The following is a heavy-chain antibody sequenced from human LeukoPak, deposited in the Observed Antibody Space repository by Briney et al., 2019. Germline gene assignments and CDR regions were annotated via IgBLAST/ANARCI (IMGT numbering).Heavy chain of an antibody. V-gene: IGHV1-58*01. D-gene: IGHD3-16*01. J-gene: IGHJ4*02. CDR2: IIVGSGAT. CDR1: GFTSTNFA. CDR3: AADLSNPRMGASYLDS. Sequence: ASVKVSCKASGFTSTNFAVQWVRQARGQRLEWIGWIIVGSGATKCAQDFQERVTITRDLSISTLYMELRSLTSEDTAVYYCAADLSNPRMGASYLDSWGQGTLVTVSS.